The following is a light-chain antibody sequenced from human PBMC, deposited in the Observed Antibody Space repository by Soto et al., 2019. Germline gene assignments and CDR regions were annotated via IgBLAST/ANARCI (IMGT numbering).Light chain of an antibody. CDR3: GTWDSSLSVPYV. J-gene: IGLJ1*01. Sequence: QSVLTQPPSVSAAPGQKVTISCYGSSSNIGNNYVSWYQQLPGTAPKLLIYENNKRPSGIPDRFSGSKSGTSATLGITGLQTGDEADYYCGTWDSSLSVPYVFGTGTKLTVL. CDR1: SSNIGNNY. V-gene: IGLV1-51*02. CDR2: ENN.